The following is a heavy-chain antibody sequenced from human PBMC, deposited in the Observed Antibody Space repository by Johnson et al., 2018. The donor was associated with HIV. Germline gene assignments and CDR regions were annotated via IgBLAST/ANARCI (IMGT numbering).Heavy chain of an antibody. D-gene: IGHD2-2*01. V-gene: IGHV3-11*01. CDR1: GFTFSDYY. CDR3: AKDTRYCNSATCYGAFDM. J-gene: IGHJ3*02. Sequence: QVQLVESGGGLVKPGGSLRLSCAASGFTFSDYYMTWIRQAPGKGLEWVSYISSSGSTIYYADSVKGRFTISRDNAKNSLYLQMNSLRAEDTALYYCAKDTRYCNSATCYGAFDMWGQGTMVTVSS. CDR2: ISSSGSTI.